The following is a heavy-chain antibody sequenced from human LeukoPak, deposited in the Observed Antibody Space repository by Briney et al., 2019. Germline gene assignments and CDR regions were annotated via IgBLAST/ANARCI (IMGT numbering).Heavy chain of an antibody. D-gene: IGHD3-10*01. Sequence: ASVKVSCKASGYTFTNYDINWVRQATGQGLEWMGSMNPNSGNTGYAQKFQGRVTMTRNTSISTAYMELSSLRSEDTAVYYCARGILWFGDDVWGKGTTVTISS. CDR2: MNPNSGNT. J-gene: IGHJ6*04. V-gene: IGHV1-8*01. CDR1: GYTFTNYD. CDR3: ARGILWFGDDV.